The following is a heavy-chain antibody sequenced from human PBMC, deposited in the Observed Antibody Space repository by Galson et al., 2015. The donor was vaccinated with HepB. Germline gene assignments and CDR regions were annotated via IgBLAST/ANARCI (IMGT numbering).Heavy chain of an antibody. CDR2: INTNTGNP. V-gene: IGHV7-4-1*02. D-gene: IGHD3-10*01. J-gene: IGHJ5*02. Sequence: SVKVSCKASGYTFTSYAMNWVRQAPGQGLEWMGWINTNTGNPTYAQGFTGRFVFSLDTSVSTAYLRISSLKAEDTAVYYCASSLNYGSGSYYNPYNWFDPWGQGTLVTVSS. CDR3: ASSLNYGSGSYYNPYNWFDP. CDR1: GYTFTSYA.